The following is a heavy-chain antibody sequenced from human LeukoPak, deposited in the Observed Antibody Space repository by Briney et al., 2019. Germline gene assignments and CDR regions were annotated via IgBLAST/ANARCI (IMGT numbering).Heavy chain of an antibody. J-gene: IGHJ6*02. V-gene: IGHV1-2*02. Sequence: ASVKVSCKASGYTFTGYYMLWVRQAPGQGLEWMGWINPNSGGTNYAQKFQGRVTMTRDTSISTAYMELSRLRSDDTAVYYCARDLLHGAGTYYYYGMDVWGQGTTVTVSS. CDR1: GYTFTGYY. D-gene: IGHD6-19*01. CDR2: INPNSGGT. CDR3: ARDLLHGAGTYYYYGMDV.